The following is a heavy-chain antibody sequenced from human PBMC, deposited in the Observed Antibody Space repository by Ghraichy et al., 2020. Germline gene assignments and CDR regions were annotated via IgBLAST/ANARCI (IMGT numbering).Heavy chain of an antibody. CDR2: IKPSGSET. V-gene: IGHV3-7*01. Sequence: GESLNISCAASGFSFGTYWMSWVRQAPGQGLEWVATIKPSGSETHYVDSVKGRFTISRDNGKNSVYLQMIGLRTEDTAVYYCARAWIYTTLYFFEDWGQGSLLTVSS. CDR3: ARAWIYTTLYFFED. J-gene: IGHJ4*02. D-gene: IGHD5-12*01. CDR1: GFSFGTYW.